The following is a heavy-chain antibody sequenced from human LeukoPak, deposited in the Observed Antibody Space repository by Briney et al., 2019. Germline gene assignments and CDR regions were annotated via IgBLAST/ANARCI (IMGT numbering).Heavy chain of an antibody. CDR3: ARVQYSGSYHYFDY. Sequence: GGYLRLSCAASGFTFSSYEMNWVRQAPGKGLEWVSYISSSGSTIYYADSVKGRFTISRDNAKNSLYLQMNSLRAEDTAVYYCARVQYSGSYHYFDYWGQGTLVTVSS. V-gene: IGHV3-48*03. D-gene: IGHD1-26*01. CDR2: ISSSGSTI. J-gene: IGHJ4*02. CDR1: GFTFSSYE.